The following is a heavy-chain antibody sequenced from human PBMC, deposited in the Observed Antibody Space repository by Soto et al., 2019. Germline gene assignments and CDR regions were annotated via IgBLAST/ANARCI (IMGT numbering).Heavy chain of an antibody. V-gene: IGHV3-30*18. J-gene: IGHJ6*02. CDR1: GFTFSSYG. Sequence: QVQLVESGGGVVQPGRSLRLSCAASGFTFSSYGMHWVRQAPGKGLEWVAVISYDGSNKYYADSVKGRFTISRDNSKNTVYLQMNSLRAEDTAVYYCAKDPGDGYNYDYYYGMDVWGQGTTVTVSS. CDR3: AKDPGDGYNYDYYYGMDV. CDR2: ISYDGSNK. D-gene: IGHD5-12*01.